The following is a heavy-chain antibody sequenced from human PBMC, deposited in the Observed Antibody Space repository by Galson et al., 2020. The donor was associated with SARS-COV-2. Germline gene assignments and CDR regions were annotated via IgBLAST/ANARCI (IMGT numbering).Heavy chain of an antibody. V-gene: IGHV1-24*01. J-gene: IGHJ5*02. CDR3: ATGSPWGRDNWFDP. D-gene: IGHD7-27*01. CDR1: GYTLTELS. CDR2: FDPEDGET. Sequence: ASVKVSCKVSGYTLTELSMHWVRQAPGKGLEWMGGFDPEDGETIYAQKFQGKVTMTEDTSTDTAYMELSSLRSEDTAVYYCATGSPWGRDNWFDPWGQGTLVTVSS.